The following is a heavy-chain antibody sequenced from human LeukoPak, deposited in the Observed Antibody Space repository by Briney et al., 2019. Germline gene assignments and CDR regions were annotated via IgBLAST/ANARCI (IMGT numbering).Heavy chain of an antibody. J-gene: IGHJ5*02. CDR3: ARDMAGLNWFDP. Sequence: SETLSLTCTVSGGSINSYYWSWVRQPPGKGLECIGYIYYSGSTNYNPSLKSRVTISVDTSKNQFSLKLSSVTAADTAVYYCARDMAGLNWFDPWGQGTLVTVSS. CDR1: GGSINSYY. D-gene: IGHD1-14*01. V-gene: IGHV4-59*01. CDR2: IYYSGST.